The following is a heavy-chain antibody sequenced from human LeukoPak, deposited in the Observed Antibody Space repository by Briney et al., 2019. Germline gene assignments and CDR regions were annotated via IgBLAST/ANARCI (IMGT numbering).Heavy chain of an antibody. CDR2: ISGSGSTI. CDR3: ARENWFDS. J-gene: IGHJ5*01. CDR1: GFTFSSYE. V-gene: IGHV3-48*03. Sequence: PGGSLRLSCAASGFTFSSYEMNWVRQAPGKGLQWVSYISGSGSTIWYADSVKGRFTISRDHAKNSLYLQMNSLRAEDTAVYYCARENWFDSWGQGALVTVSS.